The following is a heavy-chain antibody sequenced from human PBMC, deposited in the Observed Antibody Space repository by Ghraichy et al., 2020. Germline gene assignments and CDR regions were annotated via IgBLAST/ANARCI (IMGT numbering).Heavy chain of an antibody. CDR2: ISYDGIHE. D-gene: IGHD3-3*01. CDR3: VKSPDVEWLLTGRDWFDP. CDR1: GFTFNSYA. V-gene: IGHV3-30*04. Sequence: GESLNISCAASGFTFNSYAMHWVRQAPGKGLEWVAFISYDGIHEYYADSVKGRFTISRDNSENTVYLQMNSLRVKDTAVYWCVKSPDVEWLLTGRDWFDPWGQGTVVIVSS. J-gene: IGHJ5*02.